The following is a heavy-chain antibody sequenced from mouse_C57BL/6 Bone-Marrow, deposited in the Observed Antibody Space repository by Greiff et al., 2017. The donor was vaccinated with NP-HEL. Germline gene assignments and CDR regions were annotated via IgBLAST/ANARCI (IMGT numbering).Heavy chain of an antibody. CDR3: ARWVFH. J-gene: IGHJ4*01. V-gene: IGHV1-59*01. Sequence: VQLQQPGAELVRPGTSVKLSCKASGYTFTSYWMHWVKQWPGQGLEWIGVIDPSDSYTNYNQKFKGKATLTVDTSSSTAYMQLSSLTSEDSAVYYCARWVFHWGQGTSVTVSS. CDR1: GYTFTSYW. CDR2: IDPSDSYT.